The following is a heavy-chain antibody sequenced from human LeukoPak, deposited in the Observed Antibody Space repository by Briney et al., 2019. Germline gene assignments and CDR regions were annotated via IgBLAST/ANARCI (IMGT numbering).Heavy chain of an antibody. Sequence: SETLSLTFTVSGASINSHYWGWIRQPPGKGQEWIGYVYYSGDSSYNPSLNSRVTMSVDTSNKQFSLRLSSVTAADTALYFCARIRYGSNIYRYYFMDVWGEGTTVTVSS. CDR1: GASINSHY. V-gene: IGHV4-59*11. CDR2: VYYSGDS. J-gene: IGHJ6*03. CDR3: ARIRYGSNIYRYYFMDV. D-gene: IGHD3-10*01.